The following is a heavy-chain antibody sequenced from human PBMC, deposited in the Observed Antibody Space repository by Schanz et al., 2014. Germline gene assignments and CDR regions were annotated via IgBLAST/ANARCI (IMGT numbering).Heavy chain of an antibody. J-gene: IGHJ4*02. CDR2: ISGTGGDDT. Sequence: EVELVESGGGLVQPGGSLRLSCAASGFSFSDHAMDWVRQAAGKGLLWVSSISGTGGDDTYYADSVKGRFTISRDNSKNTLYLQMNSLRAEDTAVFYCARGGPAYYFDDWGQGTLVTVSS. CDR1: GFSFSDHA. V-gene: IGHV3-23*04. CDR3: ARGGPAYYFDD.